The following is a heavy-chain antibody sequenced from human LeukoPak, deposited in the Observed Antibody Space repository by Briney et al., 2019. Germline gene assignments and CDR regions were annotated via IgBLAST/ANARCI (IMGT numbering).Heavy chain of an antibody. V-gene: IGHV4-34*01. Sequence: PSETLSLTCAVHGGSFSGYYWSWIRQPPGKGLEWIGEINHSGSTNYNPSLKSRVTISVDTSKNQFSLKLSSVTAADTAVYYCARGGFRHYYDSSGYYDYWGQGTLVTVSS. CDR3: ARGGFRHYYDSSGYYDY. D-gene: IGHD3-22*01. J-gene: IGHJ4*02. CDR1: GGSFSGYY. CDR2: INHSGST.